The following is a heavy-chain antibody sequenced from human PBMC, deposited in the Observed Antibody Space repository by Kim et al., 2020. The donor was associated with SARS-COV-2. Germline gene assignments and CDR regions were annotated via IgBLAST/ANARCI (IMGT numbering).Heavy chain of an antibody. V-gene: IGHV4-31*03. CDR1: GDSISSGANY. CDR2: IHYSGSS. J-gene: IGHJ6*02. Sequence: SDTLSLTCHVSGDSISSGANYWSWIRQHPGKGLEWIGYIHYSGSSYYNPSLKSRVTLSVDTSKNQFSLRLSSVTAADTAVYYCARADRLFHYSGMDVWG. CDR3: ARADRLFHYSGMDV.